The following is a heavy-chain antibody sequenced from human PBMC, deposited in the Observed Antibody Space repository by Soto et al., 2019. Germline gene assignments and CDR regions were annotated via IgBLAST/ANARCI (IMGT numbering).Heavy chain of an antibody. CDR2: ISAYNGNT. Sequence: QVQLVQSGAEVKKPGASVKVSCKASGYTFNSYGFSWVRQAPGQGLEWMGWISAYNGNTNYAQKAQGRVTMTTDTATSTAYMEWRSLRSDDTAVYYCARESCSGGTCYSDYWGQGTLVTVSS. CDR3: ARESCSGGTCYSDY. D-gene: IGHD2-15*01. CDR1: GYTFNSYG. J-gene: IGHJ4*02. V-gene: IGHV1-18*04.